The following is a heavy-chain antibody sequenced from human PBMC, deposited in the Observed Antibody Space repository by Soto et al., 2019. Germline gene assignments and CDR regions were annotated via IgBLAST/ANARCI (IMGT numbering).Heavy chain of an antibody. Sequence: LRLSCAASGFTFSSNAMSWVRQAPGKGLEWVSVITNTGGDTLYADSVKGRFTISRDNSKNTLYLQMNSLRAEDTAIYYCARASGESHPGSRVFGSWGQGTLVTVSS. V-gene: IGHV3-23*01. CDR1: GFTFSSNA. CDR3: ARASGESHPGSRVFGS. D-gene: IGHD3-10*01. CDR2: ITNTGGDT. J-gene: IGHJ4*02.